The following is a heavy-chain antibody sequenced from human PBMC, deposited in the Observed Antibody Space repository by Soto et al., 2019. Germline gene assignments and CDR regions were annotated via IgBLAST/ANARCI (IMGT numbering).Heavy chain of an antibody. D-gene: IGHD3-16*02. Sequence: EVQLLESGGGLVQPGGSLRLSCAASGFTFSSYAMSWVRQAPGKGLEWVSAISGSGGSTYYADSVKGRFTIYRDNFKKTPYLQMNSLRAEDTAVYFCSKQLPNRVHLGELSPWGQGTLVTVSS. CDR3: SKQLPNRVHLGELSP. V-gene: IGHV3-23*01. CDR2: ISGSGGST. J-gene: IGHJ4*02. CDR1: GFTFSSYA.